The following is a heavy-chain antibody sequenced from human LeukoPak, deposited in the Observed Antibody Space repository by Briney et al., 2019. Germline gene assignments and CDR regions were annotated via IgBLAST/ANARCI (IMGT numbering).Heavy chain of an antibody. CDR1: APSLANHC. V-gene: IGHV4-59*08. D-gene: IGHD1-1*01. Sequence: PSQTLSLTCTLSAPSLANHCCNCIRQPPKKGLDCIRYVSYSGRTNHNPSLKSRVTISADTSKNQFSLKLTSVTAADTAVYYCARHERGAENLDYWGQGTLVTVSS. CDR2: VSYSGRT. J-gene: IGHJ4*02. CDR3: ARHERGAENLDY.